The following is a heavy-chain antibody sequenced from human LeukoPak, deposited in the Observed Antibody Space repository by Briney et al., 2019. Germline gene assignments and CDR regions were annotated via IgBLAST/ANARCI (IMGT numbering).Heavy chain of an antibody. CDR2: IGSSSSYI. CDR3: ARGGYSSSH. CDR1: GFTFSSYS. D-gene: IGHD5-18*01. V-gene: IGHV3-21*01. J-gene: IGHJ4*02. Sequence: KPGGSLRLSCAASGFTFSSYSTNWARQAPGKGLEWVSSIGSSSSYIYYADSVKGRFTISRDNAKNSLYLQMNSLRAEDTAVYYCARGGYSSSHWGQGTLVTVSS.